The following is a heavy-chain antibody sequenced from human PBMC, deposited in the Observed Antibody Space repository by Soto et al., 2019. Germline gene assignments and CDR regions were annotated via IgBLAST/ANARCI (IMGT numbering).Heavy chain of an antibody. J-gene: IGHJ4*02. Sequence: QVQLVESGGGVVQPGKSLRLSCAASGFTFSNYALHWVRQAPGKGLEWVAVISHDETTKYYVDSVKGRFTVSRDNSKNTLYLQMDSLRVEDTALYYCARTRNYIVATPPDYWGQGTLVTVSP. V-gene: IGHV3-30-3*01. CDR2: ISHDETTK. CDR3: ARTRNYIVATPPDY. D-gene: IGHD5-12*01. CDR1: GFTFSNYA.